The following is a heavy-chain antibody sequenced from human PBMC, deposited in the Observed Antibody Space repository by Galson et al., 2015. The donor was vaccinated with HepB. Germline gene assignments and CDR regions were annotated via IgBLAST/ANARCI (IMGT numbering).Heavy chain of an antibody. CDR3: AKGGLRPYDVWSGYYELAADYDFDY. D-gene: IGHD3-3*01. CDR2: ISGSGGST. V-gene: IGHV3-23*01. Sequence: SLRLSCAASGFTFSSYAMSWVRQAPGKGLEWVSAISGSGGSTYYADSVKGRFTISRDNSKNTLYLQMNSLRAEDTAVYYCAKGGLRPYDVWSGYYELAADYDFDYWGQGTLVTVSS. J-gene: IGHJ4*02. CDR1: GFTFSSYA.